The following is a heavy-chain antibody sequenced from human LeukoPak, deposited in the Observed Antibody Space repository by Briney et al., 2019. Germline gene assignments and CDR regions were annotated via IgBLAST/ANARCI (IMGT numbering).Heavy chain of an antibody. D-gene: IGHD2-15*01. CDR3: AKDGDIVVVVAANFNWFDP. Sequence: GGSLRLSCAASGFTFSSYAMSWVRQAPGKGLEWVSAISGRGGSTYYADSVKGRFTISRDNSKNTLYLQMNSLRAEDTAVYYCAKDGDIVVVVAANFNWFDPWGQGTLVTVSS. V-gene: IGHV3-23*01. CDR1: GFTFSSYA. CDR2: ISGRGGST. J-gene: IGHJ5*02.